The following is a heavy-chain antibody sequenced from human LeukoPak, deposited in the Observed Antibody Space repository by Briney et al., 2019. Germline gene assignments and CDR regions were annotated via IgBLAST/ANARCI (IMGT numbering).Heavy chain of an antibody. V-gene: IGHV3-20*04. CDR2: INWNSIRV. CDR3: ARLRNYDSSGYYFEIDS. Sequence: GASLRLSSTASGFIFNNYGMSWVRQAPGKGLEWVSGINWNSIRVGYADSVKGRFTISRDNAKNSLYLQMNSLRAEDTAFYYCARLRNYDSSGYYFEIDSWGQGTLVTVSS. CDR1: GFIFNNYG. J-gene: IGHJ4*02. D-gene: IGHD3-22*01.